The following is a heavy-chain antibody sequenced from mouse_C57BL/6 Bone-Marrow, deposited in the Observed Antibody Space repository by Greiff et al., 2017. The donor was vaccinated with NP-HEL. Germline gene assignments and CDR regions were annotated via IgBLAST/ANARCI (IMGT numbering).Heavy chain of an antibody. J-gene: IGHJ1*03. D-gene: IGHD1-1*01. CDR1: GYSITSGYD. V-gene: IGHV3-1*01. CDR3: ARALRSFWYFDV. CDR2: ISYSGSS. Sequence: EVKVVESGPGMVKPSQSLSLTCTVTGYSITSGYDWHWIRHFPGNKLEWMGYISYSGSSNYNPSLKSRISITHDTSKNHFFLKLNSVTTEDTATYYCARALRSFWYFDVWGTGTTVTVSS.